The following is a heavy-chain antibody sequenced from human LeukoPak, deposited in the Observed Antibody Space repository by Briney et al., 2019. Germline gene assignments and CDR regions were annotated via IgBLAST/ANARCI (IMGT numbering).Heavy chain of an antibody. Sequence: PSETLSLTCTVSGGSISSYYWSWIRQPAGKGLEWIGRIYTSGSTNYNPSLKSRVTMSVDTSKNQFSLKLSSVTAADTAVYYCARAGDIVVVVAATFAFDIWGQGTMVTVSS. D-gene: IGHD2-15*01. CDR3: ARAGDIVVVVAATFAFDI. CDR1: GGSISSYY. V-gene: IGHV4-4*07. J-gene: IGHJ3*02. CDR2: IYTSGST.